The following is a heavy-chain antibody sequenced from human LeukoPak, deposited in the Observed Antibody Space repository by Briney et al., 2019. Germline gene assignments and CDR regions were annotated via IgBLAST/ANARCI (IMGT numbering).Heavy chain of an antibody. V-gene: IGHV1-24*01. J-gene: IGHJ6*02. CDR1: GYTLTELS. D-gene: IGHD6-19*01. CDR2: FDPEDGET. CDR3: ATVRSSGWFPSPNYYYYGMDV. Sequence: ASVKVSRKVSGYTLTELSMHWVRQAPGKGLEWMGGFDPEDGETIYAQKFQGRVTMTEDTSTDTAYMELSSLRSEDAAVYYCATVRSSGWFPSPNYYYYGMDVWGQGTTVTVSS.